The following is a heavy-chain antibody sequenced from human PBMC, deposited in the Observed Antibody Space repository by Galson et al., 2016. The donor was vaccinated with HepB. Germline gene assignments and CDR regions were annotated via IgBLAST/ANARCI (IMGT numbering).Heavy chain of an antibody. J-gene: IGHJ3*01. CDR2: ISNSGDSI. Sequence: SLRLSCAASGFIFSTYEVNWVRQAPGKGLEWVSYISNSGDSIYYADSVKGRFTISRDNAKNSLYLRMNSLRADDTAVYYCARDPMRFAFDLWGQGTMVTASS. CDR1: GFIFSTYE. CDR3: ARDPMRFAFDL. V-gene: IGHV3-48*03.